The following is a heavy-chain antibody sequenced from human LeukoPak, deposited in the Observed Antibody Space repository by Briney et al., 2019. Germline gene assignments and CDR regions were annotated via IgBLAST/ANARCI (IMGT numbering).Heavy chain of an antibody. V-gene: IGHV4-31*03. Sequence: SQTLSLTCTVSGGSISSGGYYWSWIRQHPGKGLEWIGYIYYSGSTYYNPSLKSRVTISVDTSKNQFSLKLSSVTAADTAVYYCARKPAGHYYGAGSYLYFDLWGRGTLVTVSS. J-gene: IGHJ2*01. CDR1: GGSISSGGYY. CDR3: ARKPAGHYYGAGSYLYFDL. CDR2: IYYSGST. D-gene: IGHD3-10*01.